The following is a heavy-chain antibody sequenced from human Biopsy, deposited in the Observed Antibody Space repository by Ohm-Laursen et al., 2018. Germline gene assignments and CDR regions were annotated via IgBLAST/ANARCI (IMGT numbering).Heavy chain of an antibody. Sequence: SDTLSLTCAVSRDSISNYYWTWIRQSPGQGLDWIGYIYYTGSTNYNPSVKSRVTISVDTSKNQFSLKLNSVTAADTAVYFCARDSRGGHLNTTLITGKNLDSWGQGILVTVSS. CDR3: ARDSRGGHLNTTLITGKNLDS. J-gene: IGHJ4*02. D-gene: IGHD3-16*01. V-gene: IGHV4-59*01. CDR2: IYYTGST. CDR1: RDSISNYY.